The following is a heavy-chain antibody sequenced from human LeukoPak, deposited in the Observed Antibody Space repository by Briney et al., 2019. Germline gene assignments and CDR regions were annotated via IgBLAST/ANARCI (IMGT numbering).Heavy chain of an antibody. V-gene: IGHV4-39*07. J-gene: IGHJ5*02. CDR1: GGSISSSSDY. Sequence: SETLSLTCTVSGGSISSSSDYWGWIRQPPGKGLEWIGGFYYSGSTYYNPSLKSRVTMSVDTSKNQFSLKLSSVTAADTAVYYCARMSSSWYSWFDPWGQGTLVTVSS. CDR2: FYYSGST. CDR3: ARMSSSWYSWFDP. D-gene: IGHD6-13*01.